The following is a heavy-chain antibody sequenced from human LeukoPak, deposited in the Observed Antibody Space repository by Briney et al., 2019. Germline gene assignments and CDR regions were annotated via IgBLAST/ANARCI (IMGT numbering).Heavy chain of an antibody. CDR3: ARGPHWVTGDYDAFDI. CDR1: GGSFSGYY. J-gene: IGHJ3*02. Sequence: KPSETLSLTCAVYGGSFSGYYWSWIRQPPGKGLEWIGYYTGSTNYNPSLTSRVTISVDTSKNQFSLKLTSVTAADTAVYYCARGPHWVTGDYDAFDIWGQGTMVTVSS. D-gene: IGHD4-17*01. CDR2: YTGST. V-gene: IGHV4-59*01.